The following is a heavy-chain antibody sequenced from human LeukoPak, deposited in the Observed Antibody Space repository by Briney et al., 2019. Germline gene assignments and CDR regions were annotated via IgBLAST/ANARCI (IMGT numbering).Heavy chain of an antibody. V-gene: IGHV3-15*01. CDR1: GFTFSTAW. J-gene: IGHJ4*02. CDR2: VKSKTDGGTT. Sequence: PGGSLRLSCAASGFTFSTAWMSWVRQGPGRGLEWVGLVKSKTDGGTTGYAATVKCTFTSSRDDSNNTLYLQMNSLKTEDTAVYYCTTGYGSGNAGDYWGQGTLVTVSS. CDR3: TTGYGSGNAGDY. D-gene: IGHD3-10*01.